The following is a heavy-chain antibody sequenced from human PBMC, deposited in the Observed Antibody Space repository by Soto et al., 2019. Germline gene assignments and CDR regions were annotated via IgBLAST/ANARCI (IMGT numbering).Heavy chain of an antibody. CDR3: VTDTIWFGEPIRLGY. Sequence: VQLVESGGGVVQPGRSLRLSCAASGFTFSNSGMHWVRQAPGKGLEWVAIISYDGGHEYYADSVKGRFIISRDNSKNTLYLQMDSLRAEDSAVYYCVTDTIWFGEPIRLGYWGQGTLVTVSS. CDR1: GFTFSNSG. V-gene: IGHV3-30*03. J-gene: IGHJ4*02. CDR2: ISYDGGHE. D-gene: IGHD3-10*01.